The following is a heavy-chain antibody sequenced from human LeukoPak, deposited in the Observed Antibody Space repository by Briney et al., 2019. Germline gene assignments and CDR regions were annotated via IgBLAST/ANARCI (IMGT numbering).Heavy chain of an antibody. CDR1: GYTVSSYY. CDR2: INPSSGST. V-gene: IGHV1-46*01. J-gene: IGHJ6*03. Sequence: GASVKVSCKGSGYTVSSYYIHWVRQAPGQGLEWMGIINPSSGSTAYARKFQGRVTMTRDTSTSTVYTELSSLTSEDTAVYYCARARGLGYHYYMDVWGKGTTVTISS. D-gene: IGHD3-16*01. CDR3: ARARGLGYHYYMDV.